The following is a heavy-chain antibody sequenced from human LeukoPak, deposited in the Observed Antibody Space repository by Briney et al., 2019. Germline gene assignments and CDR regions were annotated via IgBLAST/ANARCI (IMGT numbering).Heavy chain of an antibody. CDR3: ARLAYSSGWPFDY. Sequence: SETLSLTCTVSGGSISSSSYYWGWIRQPPGKGLEWIGSIYYSGSTYYNPSLKSRDTISVDTSKNQFSLKLSSVTAADTAVYYCARLAYSSGWPFDYWGQGTLVTVSS. J-gene: IGHJ4*02. V-gene: IGHV4-39*01. CDR1: GGSISSSSYY. CDR2: IYYSGST. D-gene: IGHD6-19*01.